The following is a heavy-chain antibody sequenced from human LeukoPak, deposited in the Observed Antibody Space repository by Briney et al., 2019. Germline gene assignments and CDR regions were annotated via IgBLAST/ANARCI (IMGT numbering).Heavy chain of an antibody. CDR3: ARDPAYYDILTGYYTSLYYFDY. J-gene: IGHJ4*02. V-gene: IGHV1-18*01. CDR1: GYTFTSYG. CDR2: ISAYNGNT. Sequence: ASVKVSCKASGYTFTSYGISWVRQAPGQGLEWMGWISAYNGNTNYAQKLQGRVTMTTDTSTSTACMELRSLRSDDTAMYYCARDPAYYDILTGYYTSLYYFDYWGQGTLVTVSS. D-gene: IGHD3-9*01.